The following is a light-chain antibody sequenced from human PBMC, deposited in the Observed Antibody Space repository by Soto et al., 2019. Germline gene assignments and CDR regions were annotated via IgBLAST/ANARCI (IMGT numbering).Light chain of an antibody. CDR1: QGISSA. CDR3: QQFSSYPLT. V-gene: IGKV1-13*02. Sequence: AIQLTQSPTSLSASVGDRVIITCRASQGISSALAWYQHKPGKSPKVLIYDASSLESGVPSTFSGSGSGTDFTLTISSLQPEDFATYFCQQFSSYPLTFGGGTKVDI. J-gene: IGKJ4*01. CDR2: DAS.